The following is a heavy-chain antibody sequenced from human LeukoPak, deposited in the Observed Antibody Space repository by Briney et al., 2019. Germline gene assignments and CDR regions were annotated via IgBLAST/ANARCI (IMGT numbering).Heavy chain of an antibody. CDR3: ARAQWELGEPAFDT. D-gene: IGHD1-26*01. J-gene: IGHJ3*02. CDR2: ISWNSGSI. Sequence: GGSLRLSCAASGFTFDDYAMHWVRQAPGKGLEWVSGISWNSGSIGYADSVKGRFTISRDNAKNSLYLQMNSLRAEDTALYYCARAQWELGEPAFDTWGQGTMVTVSS. V-gene: IGHV3-9*01. CDR1: GFTFDDYA.